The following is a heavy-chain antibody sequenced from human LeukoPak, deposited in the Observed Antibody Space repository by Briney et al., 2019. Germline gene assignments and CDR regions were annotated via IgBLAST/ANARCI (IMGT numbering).Heavy chain of an antibody. D-gene: IGHD3-10*01. Sequence: GGSLRLSCAVSGITLSNYGMSWVRQAPGKGLEWVAGISDSGGRTNYADSVKGRFTISRDNPKNTLHLQMNSLRAEDTAVYFCAKRGVVVRVILVGFHKEAYYFDSWGQGALVTVSS. V-gene: IGHV3-23*01. J-gene: IGHJ4*02. CDR2: ISDSGGRT. CDR1: GITLSNYG. CDR3: AKRGVVVRVILVGFHKEAYYFDS.